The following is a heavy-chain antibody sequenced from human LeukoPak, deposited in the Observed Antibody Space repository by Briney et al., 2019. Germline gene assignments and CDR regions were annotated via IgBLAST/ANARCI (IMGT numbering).Heavy chain of an antibody. V-gene: IGHV4-31*03. J-gene: IGHJ4*02. D-gene: IGHD4-17*01. CDR1: GGSISSGGYY. CDR2: ISYSRST. Sequence: SETLFLTCTVSGGSISSGGYYWSWIRQHPGKGLEWIGYISYSRSTYYTPSLKSRVTISVDTSKNQFSLNLSSVTAADTAVYYCVRGTATVTTGDYWGQGTLVTVSS. CDR3: VRGTATVTTGDY.